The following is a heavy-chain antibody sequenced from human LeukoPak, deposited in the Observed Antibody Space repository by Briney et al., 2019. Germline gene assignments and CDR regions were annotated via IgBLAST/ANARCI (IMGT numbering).Heavy chain of an antibody. V-gene: IGHV7-4-1*02. J-gene: IGHJ4*02. CDR2: INTNTGNP. CDR1: GYTFTNYA. CDR3: ARNNADGEGRFSY. Sequence: ASVKVSCKASGYTFTNYAMNWVRQAPGQGLEWMGWINTNTGNPTYAQGFTGRFVFSLDTSVSTAYLQISSLKAADTAVYYCARNNADGEGRFSYWGQGTLVTGSS. D-gene: IGHD3-10*01.